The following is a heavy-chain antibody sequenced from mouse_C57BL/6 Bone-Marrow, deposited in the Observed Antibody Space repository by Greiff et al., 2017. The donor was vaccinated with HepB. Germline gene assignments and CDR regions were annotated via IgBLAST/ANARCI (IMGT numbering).Heavy chain of an antibody. V-gene: IGHV1-26*01. CDR2: INPNNGGT. Sequence: VQLQQSGPELVKPGASVKISCKASGYTFTDYYMNWVKQSHGKSLEWIGDINPNNGGTSYNQKFKGKATLTVDKSSSTAYMELRSLTSEDSAVYYCAREDHYLGQGTTLTVSS. CDR1: GYTFTDYY. J-gene: IGHJ2*01. CDR3: AREDHY.